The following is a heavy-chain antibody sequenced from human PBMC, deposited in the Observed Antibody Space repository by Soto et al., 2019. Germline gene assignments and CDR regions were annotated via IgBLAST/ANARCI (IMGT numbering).Heavy chain of an antibody. CDR1: GDPIDSHY. J-gene: IGHJ4*02. CDR2: VYYSGGA. V-gene: IGHV4-59*11. CDR3: ARWTMVTYFDS. D-gene: IGHD4-17*01. Sequence: QVQLQESGPGLLKPSETLSLTCTVSGDPIDSHYWGWIRQPPGKGLDWIGYVYYSGGANYNPSLKSRVTISVDSAKSQFSLNLSSVTAADTAVYYCARWTMVTYFDSWGQGTLVTVSS.